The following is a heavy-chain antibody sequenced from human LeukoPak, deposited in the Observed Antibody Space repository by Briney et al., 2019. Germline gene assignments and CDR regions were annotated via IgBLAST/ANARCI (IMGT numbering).Heavy chain of an antibody. CDR1: GFTFSSYW. CDR2: IKQDESEK. V-gene: IGHV3-7*01. Sequence: GGSLRLSCVASGFTFSSYWMAWVRQAPGKGLEWVANIKQDESEKNYVDSVKGRFTISRDNAKNSLFLQMNSPRVEDTAVYYCARDVAGSPDYWGQGTLVTVSS. J-gene: IGHJ4*02. D-gene: IGHD1-26*01. CDR3: ARDVAGSPDY.